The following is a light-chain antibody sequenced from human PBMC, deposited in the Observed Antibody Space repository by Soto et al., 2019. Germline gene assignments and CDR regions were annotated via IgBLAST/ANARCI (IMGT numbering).Light chain of an antibody. CDR3: QQYGYSPT. Sequence: EIVLTQSPATLSVSPGERATLSCRASESVGSYLAWHQQKIGQAPRLRIYGASNRATGIPDRLSGSGSGTDFTLTISRLEPEDSAVYYCQQYGYSPTFGGGTKVDIK. V-gene: IGKV3-20*01. CDR2: GAS. CDR1: ESVGSY. J-gene: IGKJ4*01.